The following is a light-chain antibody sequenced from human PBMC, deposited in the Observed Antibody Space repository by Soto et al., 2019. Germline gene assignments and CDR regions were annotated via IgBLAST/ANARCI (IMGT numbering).Light chain of an antibody. CDR1: QSISSW. J-gene: IGKJ1*01. CDR3: QQYNSYST. CDR2: TAS. Sequence: DIQMTQSPSTLSASVGDRVTITCRASQSISSWLAWYQQKPGKAPRLLIYTASNLEGGVPSRFSGSGSGTEFTLTISSLQPDDFATYYCQQYNSYSTFGQGTKVEIK. V-gene: IGKV1-5*03.